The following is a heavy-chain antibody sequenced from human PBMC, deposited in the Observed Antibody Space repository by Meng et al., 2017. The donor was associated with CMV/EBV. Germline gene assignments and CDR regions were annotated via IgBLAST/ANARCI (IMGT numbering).Heavy chain of an antibody. V-gene: IGHV3-23*03. J-gene: IGHJ6*02. CDR3: ARTTSAGGTPWYYYYYGMDV. CDR1: GFTFSSYA. CDR2: IYSGGSST. Sequence: GESLKISCAASGFTFSSYAMSWVRQAPGKGLEWVSVIYSGGSSTYYADSVKGRFTISRDNSKNTLYLQMNSLRAEDTAVYYCARTTSAGGTPWYYYYYGMDVWGQGTTVTVSS. D-gene: IGHD6-13*01.